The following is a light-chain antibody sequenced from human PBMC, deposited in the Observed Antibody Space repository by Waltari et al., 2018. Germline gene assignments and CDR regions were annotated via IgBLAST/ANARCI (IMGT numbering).Light chain of an antibody. Sequence: SYEVTQPPSVSVSPGQTAIITCSGDKSGDKYACWYQQRPGQSPVLVIYQDNKRPSGIPERFSGSNSGNTATLTISGTQAMDEADYYCQTWDSATAVFGGGTKLAVL. CDR3: QTWDSATAV. CDR2: QDN. J-gene: IGLJ3*02. CDR1: KSGDKY. V-gene: IGLV3-1*01.